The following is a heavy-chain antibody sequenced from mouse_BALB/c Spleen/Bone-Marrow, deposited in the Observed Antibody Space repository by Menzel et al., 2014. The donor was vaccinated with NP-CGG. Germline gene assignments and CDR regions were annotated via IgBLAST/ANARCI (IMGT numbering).Heavy chain of an antibody. Sequence: QQPGAELVEPRASARISRKASGHTLTDPAIPRGEQKPEQGPGWVGYISPRNDNVKDKEKFKGRATLTADRSSSTAYMHLNSLASEDSAVYFCVLYGSMYRSYAMDYWGQGTSVTVSS. V-gene: IGHV1S53*02. J-gene: IGHJ4*01. CDR2: ISPRNDNV. CDR3: VLYGSMYRSYAMDY. CDR1: GHTLTDPA. D-gene: IGHD1-1*01.